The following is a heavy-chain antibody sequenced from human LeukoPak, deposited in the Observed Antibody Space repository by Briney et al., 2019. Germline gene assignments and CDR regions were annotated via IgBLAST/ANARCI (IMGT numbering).Heavy chain of an antibody. D-gene: IGHD1-26*01. Sequence: GGSLRLSCAASGFTFSSYGMHWVRQAPGKGLEWVALISYDGSDKYYADSVKGRFTISRDNSKNTLYLQMNSLRDEDTAVYYCARILSGSYVETFDYWGLGTLVTVSS. J-gene: IGHJ4*02. CDR3: ARILSGSYVETFDY. CDR1: GFTFSSYG. V-gene: IGHV3-30*03. CDR2: ISYDGSDK.